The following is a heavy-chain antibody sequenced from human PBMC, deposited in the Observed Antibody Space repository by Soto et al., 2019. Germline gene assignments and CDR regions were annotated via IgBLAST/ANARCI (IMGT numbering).Heavy chain of an antibody. CDR3: ARDRIHTLNWGGLDY. D-gene: IGHD7-27*01. CDR1: GFTFSSYA. V-gene: IGHV3-48*03. Sequence: EVQLLESGGGLVQPGGSPRLSCAASGFTFSSYAMSWVRQAPGKGLEWVSYISSSGSTIYYADSVKGRFTISRDNAKNSLYLQMNSLRAEDTAVYYCARDRIHTLNWGGLDYWGQGTLVTVSS. J-gene: IGHJ4*02. CDR2: ISSSGSTI.